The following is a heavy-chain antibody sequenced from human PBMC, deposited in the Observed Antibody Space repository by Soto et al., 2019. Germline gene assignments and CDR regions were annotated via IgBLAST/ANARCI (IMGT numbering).Heavy chain of an antibody. CDR2: IYYTGST. Sequence: SETLSLTCTVSGGSVSSESHYWSWIRQTPGKGLEWIGYIYYTGSTNYNPSLKGRVTMSVDTSRDQVSLRLRSVTRADTAVYYCARDQYYFRSGSYYYAMEVWGQGTKVTVSS. V-gene: IGHV4-61*01. CDR3: ARDQYYFRSGSYYYAMEV. D-gene: IGHD3-3*01. CDR1: GGSVSSESHY. J-gene: IGHJ6*02.